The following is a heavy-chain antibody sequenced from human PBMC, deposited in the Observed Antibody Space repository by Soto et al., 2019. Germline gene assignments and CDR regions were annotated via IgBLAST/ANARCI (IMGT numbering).Heavy chain of an antibody. CDR3: ARIGYYYDSGGPGDY. J-gene: IGHJ4*02. CDR1: GYTFTSYS. V-gene: IGHV1-18*01. CDR2: ISAYNGNT. D-gene: IGHD3-22*01. Sequence: AAVKVSCKASGYTFTSYSISWVRQAPGQGLEWMGWISAYNGNTNYAQKLQGRVTMTTDTSTSTAYMELRSLRSDDTAVYYCARIGYYYDSGGPGDYWGQGTMVTVSS.